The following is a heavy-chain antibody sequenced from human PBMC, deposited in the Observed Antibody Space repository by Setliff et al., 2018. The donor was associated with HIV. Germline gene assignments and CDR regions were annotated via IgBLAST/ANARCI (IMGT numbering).Heavy chain of an antibody. CDR2: TRNKANGYIT. CDR3: VRAAAGLDI. Sequence: PGGSLRLSCAASGFTFNNAWMTWVRQAPGKGLEWVGRTRNKANGYITEYGASVQGRFTISRDNSKDSLSLQMNNLKVEDTAVYYCVRAAAGLDIWSQGIRVTVSS. CDR1: GFTFNNAW. J-gene: IGHJ4*02. V-gene: IGHV3-72*01.